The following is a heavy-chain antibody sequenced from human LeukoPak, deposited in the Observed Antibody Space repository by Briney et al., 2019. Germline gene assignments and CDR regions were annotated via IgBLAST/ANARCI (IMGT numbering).Heavy chain of an antibody. CDR2: IYYSGST. D-gene: IGHD1-20*01. V-gene: IGHV4-59*01. CDR3: ARWITGTPGYMDV. Sequence: SETLSLTCTVSGGSISSYYWSWIRQPPGKGLEWIGYIYYSGSTNYNPSLKSRVTISVDTSKNQFSLKLSSVTAADTAVYYCARWITGTPGYMDVWGKGTTVTVSS. J-gene: IGHJ6*03. CDR1: GGSISSYY.